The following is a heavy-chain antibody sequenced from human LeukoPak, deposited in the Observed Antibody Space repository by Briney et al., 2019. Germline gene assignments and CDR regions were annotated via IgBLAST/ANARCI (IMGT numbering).Heavy chain of an antibody. CDR3: ARDLFRFDEFRGCFDI. CDR1: GCTFSSYA. CDR2: IIPIFGTA. D-gene: IGHD3-10*01. Sequence: ASVKVSCKASGCTFSSYAISWVRQAPGQGLEWMGGIIPIFGTANYAQKFQGRVTITADKSTSTAYMELSSLRSEDTAVYYCARDLFRFDEFRGCFDIWGQGTMVAVSS. J-gene: IGHJ3*02. V-gene: IGHV1-69*06.